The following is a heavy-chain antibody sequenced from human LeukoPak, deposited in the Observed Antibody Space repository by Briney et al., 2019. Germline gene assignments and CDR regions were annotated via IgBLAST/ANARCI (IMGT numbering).Heavy chain of an antibody. CDR1: GFTVSSNY. V-gene: IGHV3-21*01. CDR2: ISSSSSYI. CDR3: ARDRPHDILTGYYPNFDY. D-gene: IGHD3-9*01. Sequence: GGSLRLSCAASGFTVSSNYMSWVRQAPGKGLEWVSSISSSSSYIYYADSVKGRFTISRDNAKNSLYLQMNSLRAEDTAVYYCARDRPHDILTGYYPNFDYWGQGTLVTVSS. J-gene: IGHJ4*02.